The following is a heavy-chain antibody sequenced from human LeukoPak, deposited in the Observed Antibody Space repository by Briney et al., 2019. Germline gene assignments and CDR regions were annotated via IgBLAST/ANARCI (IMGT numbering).Heavy chain of an antibody. CDR2: INWNGGST. CDR3: AKEGIYYGGGSSSFDY. D-gene: IGHD4-23*01. J-gene: IGHJ4*02. CDR1: GFTFDDYG. Sequence: PGGSLRLSCAASGFTFDDYGMSWVRQAPGKGLEWVSGINWNGGSTGYADSVKGRFTISRDNAKNSLYLQMNSLRAEDTAVYYCAKEGIYYGGGSSSFDYWGQGTLVTVSS. V-gene: IGHV3-20*04.